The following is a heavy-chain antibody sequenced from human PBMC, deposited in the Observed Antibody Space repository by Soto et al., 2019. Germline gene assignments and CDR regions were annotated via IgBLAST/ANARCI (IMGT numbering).Heavy chain of an antibody. CDR2: LSRRSRYI. V-gene: IGHV3-21*01. Sequence: GGSLRLSCAVSGFTLNSYSMNWVRQSPGKGLERISSLSRRSRYIYYADSVKGRFTIYRDSARTSANLKNKNRRAEDTAVYYFARDVGVAATLAYYFDYCGQGTLVTVSS. D-gene: IGHD2-15*01. CDR3: ARDVGVAATLAYYFDY. CDR1: GFTLNSYS. J-gene: IGHJ4*02.